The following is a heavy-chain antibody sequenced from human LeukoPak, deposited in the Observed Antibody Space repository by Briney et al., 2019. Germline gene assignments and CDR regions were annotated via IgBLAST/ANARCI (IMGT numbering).Heavy chain of an antibody. J-gene: IGHJ5*02. CDR2: ISYDGSNK. D-gene: IGHD5-12*01. Sequence: PGGSLRLSCAASGFTFSSYGMHWVRQAPGKGLEWVAVISYDGSNKYYADSVKGRFTISRDNSKNTLYLQMNSLRAEDTAVYYCAKGVSWLRTANNWFDPWGQGTLVTVSS. CDR3: AKGVSWLRTANNWFDP. V-gene: IGHV3-30*18. CDR1: GFTFSSYG.